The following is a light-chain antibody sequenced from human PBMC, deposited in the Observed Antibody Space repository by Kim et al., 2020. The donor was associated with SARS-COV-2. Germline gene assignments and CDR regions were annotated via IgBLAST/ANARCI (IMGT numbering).Light chain of an antibody. CDR3: QRHGSAPWT. CDR2: DAS. Sequence: SPGGRGPPSCRAKPGVSNDDLAWDQQKHGQAPRLGIYDASRRAAGIAGRFSGSGSGTDFTLAISRVEPEDIAEYHCQRHGSAPWTFGQGAKVDIK. V-gene: IGKV3-20*01. J-gene: IGKJ1*01. CDR1: PGVSNDD.